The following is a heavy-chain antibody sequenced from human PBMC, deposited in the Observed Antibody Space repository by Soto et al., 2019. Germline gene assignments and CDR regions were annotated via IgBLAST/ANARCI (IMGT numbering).Heavy chain of an antibody. D-gene: IGHD6-19*01. J-gene: IGHJ4*01. CDR3: ARDPSPYTSGWYGIDF. V-gene: IGHV3-30*04. CDR1: GFMFSAYA. CDR2: ISYDGTNK. Sequence: LRLSCASSGFMFSAYAMLWVRQAPGKGLEWVAAISYDGTNKYYADSIKGRFTIPRDNSANTLFLQVNSLRREDTAMYYCARDPSPYTSGWYGIDFWGHGTLVTVSS.